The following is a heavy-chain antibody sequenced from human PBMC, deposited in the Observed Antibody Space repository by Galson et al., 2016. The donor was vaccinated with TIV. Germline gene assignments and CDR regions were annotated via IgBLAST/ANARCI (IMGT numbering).Heavy chain of an antibody. CDR1: GFTFSSYA. V-gene: IGHV3-23*01. D-gene: IGHD1-26*01. J-gene: IGHJ3*02. CDR2: ISSSGGST. Sequence: FLRLSCAAAGFTFSSYAMSCVRQAPGQALECVSGISSSGGSTYYPDSVKGRFTISRDNSKKTLDLHLNSPRAEDPAVYYCVKVRWELLPRGAFDIWGQGTKVTVSS. CDR3: VKVRWELLPRGAFDI.